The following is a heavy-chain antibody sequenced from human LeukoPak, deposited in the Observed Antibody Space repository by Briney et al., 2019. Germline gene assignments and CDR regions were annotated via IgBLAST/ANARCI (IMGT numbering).Heavy chain of an antibody. Sequence: PGGSLRLSCAASGFTFSSYGMHWVRQAPGKGLEWVAFIRYDGSNKYYADSVKGRFTISRGNSKNTLYLQMNSLRAEDTAVYYCAGAVAGTVRFDYWGQGTLVTVSS. V-gene: IGHV3-30*02. J-gene: IGHJ4*02. CDR3: AGAVAGTVRFDY. CDR1: GFTFSSYG. D-gene: IGHD6-19*01. CDR2: IRYDGSNK.